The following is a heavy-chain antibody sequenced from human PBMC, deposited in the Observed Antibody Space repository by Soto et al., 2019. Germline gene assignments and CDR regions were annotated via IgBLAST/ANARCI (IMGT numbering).Heavy chain of an antibody. J-gene: IGHJ4*02. CDR3: AKDSLAVAGTIDY. CDR1: GFTFSRYG. D-gene: IGHD6-19*01. CDR2: ISYDGSNK. V-gene: IGHV3-30*18. Sequence: PGGSLRLSCAASGFTFSRYGMHWVRQAPGKGLEWVAVISYDGSNKYYADSVKGRFTISRDNSKNTLYLQMNSLRAEDTAVYYCAKDSLAVAGTIDYWGQGTLVTVSS.